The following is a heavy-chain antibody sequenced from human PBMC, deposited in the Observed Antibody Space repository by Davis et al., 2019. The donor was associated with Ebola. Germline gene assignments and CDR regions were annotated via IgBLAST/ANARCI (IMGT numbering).Heavy chain of an antibody. J-gene: IGHJ6*04. CDR1: DYTLREIS. Sequence: AASVKVSCKVSDYTLREISMHWVRQAPGIGLEWMGNFNPEEDESIFAQKFEGRITMTEDTSTSTAYMELSSLRSEDTAVYYCARSLLLWFGELLSADYYGMDIWGKGTTVTVSS. CDR2: FNPEEDES. V-gene: IGHV1-24*01. CDR3: ARSLLLWFGELLSADYYGMDI. D-gene: IGHD3-10*01.